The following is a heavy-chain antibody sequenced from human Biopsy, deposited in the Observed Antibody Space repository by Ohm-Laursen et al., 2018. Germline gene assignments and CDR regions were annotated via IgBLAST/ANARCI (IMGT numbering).Heavy chain of an antibody. Sequence: TLSLTCPVSGESISSYYWSWIRQPPGKGLEWIGYVYYTGSTDYNPSLQSRVTISVDTSKNHFSLRLRSVTPADTAIYYCARDRGYYSDRTVPGYFDLWGRGTLVTVSS. J-gene: IGHJ2*01. CDR1: GESISSYY. CDR3: ARDRGYYSDRTVPGYFDL. D-gene: IGHD3-22*01. CDR2: VYYTGST. V-gene: IGHV4-59*01.